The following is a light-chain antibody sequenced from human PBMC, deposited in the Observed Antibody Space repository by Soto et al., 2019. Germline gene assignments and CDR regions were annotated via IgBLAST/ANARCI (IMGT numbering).Light chain of an antibody. Sequence: QSALTQPASVSGSPGQSIAISCTGTTSDVGGYENVSWYQQHPGRAPKLIIYDVTYRPSGVSDRFSASKSGNTASLTISGLHPEDEADYYCSTSPGRSYIALFGGGTKVTVL. V-gene: IGLV2-14*03. CDR1: TSDVGGYEN. CDR2: DVT. J-gene: IGLJ3*02. CDR3: STSPGRSYIAL.